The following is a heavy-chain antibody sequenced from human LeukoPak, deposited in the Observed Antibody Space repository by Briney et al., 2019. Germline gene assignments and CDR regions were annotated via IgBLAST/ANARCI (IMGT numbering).Heavy chain of an antibody. V-gene: IGHV3-53*01. CDR2: LYSDGNT. D-gene: IGHD1-14*01. CDR3: ARGVEPLAANTLAY. Sequence: GGSLRLSCAASGFTVITNDMTWVRQAPGKGLEWVSVLYSDGNTKYADSVQGRFTISRDNSKNTLYLEMNSLSPDDTAVYYCARGVEPLAANTLAYWGQGTLFHVSS. J-gene: IGHJ4*02. CDR1: GFTVITND.